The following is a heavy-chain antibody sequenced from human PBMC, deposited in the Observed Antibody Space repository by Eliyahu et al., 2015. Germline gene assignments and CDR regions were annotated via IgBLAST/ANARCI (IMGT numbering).Heavy chain of an antibody. V-gene: IGHV1-69*08. D-gene: IGHD3-10*01. CDR3: AREAYYYGSGSYYMGWSFDY. Sequence: QVQLVQSGAEVKKPGSSVKVSCKASGGTFSSYTISWVRQAPGQGLEWMGRIIPILGIANYAQKFQGRVTITADKSTSTAYMELSSLRSEDTAVYYCAREAYYYGSGSYYMGWSFDYWGQGTLVTVSS. CDR1: GGTFSSYT. J-gene: IGHJ4*02. CDR2: IIPILGIA.